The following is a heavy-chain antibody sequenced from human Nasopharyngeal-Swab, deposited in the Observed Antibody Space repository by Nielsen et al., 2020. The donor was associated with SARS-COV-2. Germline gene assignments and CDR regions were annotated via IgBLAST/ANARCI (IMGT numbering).Heavy chain of an antibody. J-gene: IGHJ4*02. V-gene: IGHV3-30*03. Sequence: GESLKIFCAASGFTVSAFGMHWVRQAPGEVLEWVAHISYDGHTQYYSDSVTGRFTISRDNSKNTLDLQMNSLRPEDTAVYYCARDDGQLGDSWGQGTLVTVSS. CDR3: ARDDGQLGDS. CDR2: ISYDGHTQ. D-gene: IGHD6-6*01. CDR1: GFTVSAFG.